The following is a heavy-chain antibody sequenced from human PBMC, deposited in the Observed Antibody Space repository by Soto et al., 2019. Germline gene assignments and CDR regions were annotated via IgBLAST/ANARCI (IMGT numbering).Heavy chain of an antibody. CDR3: ARDHFGQAAAAGTGDNWFDP. Sequence: GGSLRLSCAASGFTFSDYYMSWIRQAPGKGLEWVSYISSSSSYTNYADSVKGRFTISRDNAKNSLYLQMNSLRAEDTAMYYCARDHFGQAAAAGTGDNWFDPWGQGTLVTVSS. D-gene: IGHD6-13*01. CDR1: GFTFSDYY. CDR2: ISSSSSYT. V-gene: IGHV3-11*06. J-gene: IGHJ5*02.